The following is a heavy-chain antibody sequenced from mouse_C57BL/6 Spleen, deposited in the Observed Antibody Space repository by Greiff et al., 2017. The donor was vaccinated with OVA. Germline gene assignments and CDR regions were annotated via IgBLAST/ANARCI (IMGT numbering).Heavy chain of an antibody. V-gene: IGHV1-55*01. J-gene: IGHJ3*01. Sequence: QVQLQQPGAELVKPGASVKMSCKASGYTFTSYWITWVKQRPGQGLEWIGDIYPGSGSTNYNEKFKSKASLTVDTSSSTAYMQLSSLTSEDSAVYYCARPSYYGSREAWFAYWGQGTLVTVSA. CDR1: GYTFTSYW. CDR2: IYPGSGST. D-gene: IGHD1-1*01. CDR3: ARPSYYGSREAWFAY.